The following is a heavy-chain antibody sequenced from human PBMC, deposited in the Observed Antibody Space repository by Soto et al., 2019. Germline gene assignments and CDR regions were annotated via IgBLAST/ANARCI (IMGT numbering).Heavy chain of an antibody. CDR3: ARGRGSSSWYKWFDP. CDR2: INHSGST. Sequence: QVQLQQWGAGLLKPSETLSLTCAVYGGSFSGYYWSWIRQPPGKGLEWIGEINHSGSTNYNPSLKSRVPISVDTSKTPFSLQLSSVTAADTAVYYCARGRGSSSWYKWFDPWGQGTLVTVSS. CDR1: GGSFSGYY. D-gene: IGHD6-13*01. J-gene: IGHJ5*02. V-gene: IGHV4-34*01.